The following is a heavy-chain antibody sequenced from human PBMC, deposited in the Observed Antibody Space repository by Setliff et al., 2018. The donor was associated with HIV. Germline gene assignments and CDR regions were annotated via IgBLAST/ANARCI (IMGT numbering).Heavy chain of an antibody. J-gene: IGHJ4*02. CDR2: IRSKAYGGTP. D-gene: IGHD2-2*01. CDR3: TTIVGFCSSTRCYSDY. CDR1: GFTFGDYA. V-gene: IGHV3-49*03. Sequence: GSLRLSCTASGFTFGDYALTWFRQVPGKGLEWIGFIRSKAYGGTPEYAAPVKGRFTISRDDSKSIAFLQMNSLKTEDTAVYYCTTIVGFCSSTRCYSDYWGQGTLVTVSS.